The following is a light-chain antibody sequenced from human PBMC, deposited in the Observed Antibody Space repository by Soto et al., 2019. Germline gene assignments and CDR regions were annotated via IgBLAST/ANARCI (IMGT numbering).Light chain of an antibody. CDR2: KAS. J-gene: IGKJ1*01. CDR3: QQYNSYSWT. Sequence: DIQMTQSPSTLSASVGDRVPITCRASQSISSWLAWYQQKPWKAPKLLIYKASSLESGVASRFSGSGSGTEFTLTISSLQPDDFATYYCQQYNSYSWTFGQGTKVDIK. V-gene: IGKV1-5*03. CDR1: QSISSW.